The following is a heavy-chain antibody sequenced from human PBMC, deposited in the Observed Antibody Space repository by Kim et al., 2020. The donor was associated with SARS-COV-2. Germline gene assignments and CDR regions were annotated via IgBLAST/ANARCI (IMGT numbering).Heavy chain of an antibody. J-gene: IGHJ5*01. Sequence: SYAQKVRGRVTMTRDTSTSTVYMDLSSLRSEDTAVYYCARDWTGIRARFDSWGQGTLVTVSS. V-gene: IGHV1-46*01. D-gene: IGHD6-13*01. CDR3: ARDWTGIRARFDS.